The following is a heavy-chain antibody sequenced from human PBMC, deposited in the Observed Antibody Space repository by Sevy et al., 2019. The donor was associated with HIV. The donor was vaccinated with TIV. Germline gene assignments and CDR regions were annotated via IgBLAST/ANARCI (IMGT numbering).Heavy chain of an antibody. CDR1: GGSISSYY. Sequence: SETLSLTCTVSGGSISSYYWSWIRQPAGKGLEWIGRIYTSGSTNYNPSLKSRVTMSVDTSKNQFSLKLSSVTAADTAVYYCARGPSIVLMGNADRWNYFDYWGQGTLVTVSS. J-gene: IGHJ4*02. V-gene: IGHV4-4*07. CDR2: IYTSGST. D-gene: IGHD2-8*01. CDR3: ARGPSIVLMGNADRWNYFDY.